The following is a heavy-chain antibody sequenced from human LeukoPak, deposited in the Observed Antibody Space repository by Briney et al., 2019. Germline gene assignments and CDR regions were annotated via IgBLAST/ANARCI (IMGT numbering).Heavy chain of an antibody. CDR3: AGSGSSNYYYYYMDV. D-gene: IGHD3-10*01. V-gene: IGHV3-48*03. CDR2: ISSSGNTI. CDR1: GFTFSNYE. J-gene: IGHJ6*03. Sequence: GGSLRLSCAGSGFTFSNYEMNWVRQAPGQGLKWVSYISSSGNTIYYAASVKGRFTISRDNAKNSLYLQMNSLRAEATAGHYFAGSGSSNYYYYYMDVWGKGSTVTVSS.